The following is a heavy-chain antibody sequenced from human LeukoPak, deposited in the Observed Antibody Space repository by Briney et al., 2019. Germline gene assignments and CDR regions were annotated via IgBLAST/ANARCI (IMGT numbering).Heavy chain of an antibody. V-gene: IGHV1-24*01. J-gene: IGHJ3*02. Sequence: ASVKVSCKVSGYTLTELSMHWVRQAPGKGLEWMGGFDPEDGETIYAQKFQGRVTMTEDTSTDTAYMELSSLRSEDTAVYYCATAYSSGRLDAFDIWGQGTMVTLSS. D-gene: IGHD6-19*01. CDR3: ATAYSSGRLDAFDI. CDR1: GYTLTELS. CDR2: FDPEDGET.